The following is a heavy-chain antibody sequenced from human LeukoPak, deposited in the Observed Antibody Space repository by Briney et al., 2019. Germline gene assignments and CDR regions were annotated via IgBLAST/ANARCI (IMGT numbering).Heavy chain of an antibody. J-gene: IGHJ4*02. CDR3: ARGGDSSGWYEFDY. D-gene: IGHD6-19*01. V-gene: IGHV4-59*01. CDR1: GGSISSYY. CDR2: IYYSGST. Sequence: SETLSLTCTVSGGSISSYYWSWIRQPPGKGLEWIGYIYYSGSTNYNPSLKSRVTISVDTSKNQFPLKLSSVTAADTAVYYCARGGDSSGWYEFDYWGQGTLVTVSS.